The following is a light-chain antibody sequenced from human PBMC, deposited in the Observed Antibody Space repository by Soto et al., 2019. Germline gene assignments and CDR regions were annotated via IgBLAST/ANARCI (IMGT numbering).Light chain of an antibody. Sequence: EIVMTPSPATLSLSPVERATLSGMASQSVGRNLAWYQQKPGQAPRLLIYDASTRATGIPARFSGGGSGTEFTLSISSLQSEDFAVYYCQQYNNWPPITFGQGTRLEI. CDR3: QQYNNWPPIT. V-gene: IGKV3-15*01. CDR2: DAS. J-gene: IGKJ5*01. CDR1: QSVGRN.